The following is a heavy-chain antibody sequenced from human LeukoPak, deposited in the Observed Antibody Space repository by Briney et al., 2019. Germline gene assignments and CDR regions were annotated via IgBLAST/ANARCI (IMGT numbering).Heavy chain of an antibody. CDR3: ARAGRLGELSSPYYYYYGMDV. D-gene: IGHD3-16*02. V-gene: IGHV4-31*03. CDR1: GGSISSGGYY. Sequence: SETLSLTCTVSGGSISSGGYYWSWIRQHPGKGLEWIGYIYYSGSTYYNPSLKSRVTISVDTSKNQFSLKLSSVTAADTAVYYCARAGRLGELSSPYYYYYGMDVWGQGTTVTVSS. CDR2: IYYSGST. J-gene: IGHJ6*02.